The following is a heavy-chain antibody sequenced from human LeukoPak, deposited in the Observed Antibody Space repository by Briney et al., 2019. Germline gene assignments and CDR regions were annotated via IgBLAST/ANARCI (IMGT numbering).Heavy chain of an antibody. CDR1: GFTFTSYA. CDR3: AKFDRTATYFDS. Sequence: GGSLRLSCAASGFTFTSYALSWVRQAPGKGLEWVSAISAGGGSTYDADSVKGRFTISSDNSKNTVYLQMTSLRVGDTAVYYCAKFDRTATYFDSWGQGTLVTISS. CDR2: ISAGGGST. J-gene: IGHJ4*02. D-gene: IGHD2-21*02. V-gene: IGHV3-23*01.